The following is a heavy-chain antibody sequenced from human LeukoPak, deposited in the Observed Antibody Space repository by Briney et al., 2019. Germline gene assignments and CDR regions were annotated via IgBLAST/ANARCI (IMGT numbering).Heavy chain of an antibody. Sequence: GGSLRLSCAASGFTLSSYWMHWVRQAPGKGLVWVSRINSDGSSTSYADSVKGRFTISRDNAKNSLYLQMNSLRAEDTAVYFCARGTLGAWGWWGQGTLVTVSS. D-gene: IGHD6-19*01. J-gene: IGHJ4*02. V-gene: IGHV3-74*01. CDR2: INSDGSST. CDR3: ARGTLGAWGW. CDR1: GFTLSSYW.